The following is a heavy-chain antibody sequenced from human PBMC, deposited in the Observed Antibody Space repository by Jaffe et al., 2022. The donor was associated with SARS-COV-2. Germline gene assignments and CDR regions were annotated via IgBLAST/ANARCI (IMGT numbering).Heavy chain of an antibody. J-gene: IGHJ6*03. D-gene: IGHD6-19*01. V-gene: IGHV3-21*01. CDR3: ASLYNNGWTRMDV. Sequence: EVQLVESGGGLVKPGGSLRLSCAASGFTFSDYTLNWVRQAPGQGLEWVSSITYDHSIYYADSVKGRFTISRDNTQNSLSLQMNSLRAEDTAVYYCASLYNNGWTRMDVWGKGTTVTVSS. CDR2: ITYDHSI. CDR1: GFTFSDYT.